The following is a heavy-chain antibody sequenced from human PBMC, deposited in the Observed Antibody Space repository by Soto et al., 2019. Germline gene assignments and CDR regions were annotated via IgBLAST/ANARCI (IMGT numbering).Heavy chain of an antibody. CDR1: GFTFDDYA. V-gene: IGHV3-9*01. J-gene: IGHJ4*02. CDR2: ISWNRGAI. CDR3: AKAMGPDWLARLDC. Sequence: EVQLVESGGGWVQPGRSLRLSSAVSGFTFDDYAMHWVRQAPGEGLEWVSGISWNRGAIGYADSVKGRVTVLRDNAKSTLYLQMNILRTEDTALYYCAKAMGPDWLARLDCWGQGTLVTVSS. D-gene: IGHD3-9*01.